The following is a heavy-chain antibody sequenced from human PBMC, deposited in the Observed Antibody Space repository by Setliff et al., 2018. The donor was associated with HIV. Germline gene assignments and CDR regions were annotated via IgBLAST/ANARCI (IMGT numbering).Heavy chain of an antibody. Sequence: ASVKVSCKASGYNFTDYDINWGRQATGQGLEWMGWMNPSDGSTTYAQKFQGRLTMTRDTSISTAYLELSSLRSDDTAVYYCARGTAPRPASVLEFLEWLFPNWFDPWGQGTLVTVSS. J-gene: IGHJ5*02. CDR3: ARGTAPRPASVLEFLEWLFPNWFDP. CDR1: GYNFTDYD. CDR2: MNPSDGST. D-gene: IGHD3-3*02. V-gene: IGHV1-8*02.